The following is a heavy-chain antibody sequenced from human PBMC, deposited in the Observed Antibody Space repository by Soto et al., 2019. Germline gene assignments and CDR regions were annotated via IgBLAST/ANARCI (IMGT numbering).Heavy chain of an antibody. J-gene: IGHJ4*01. CDR1: EFTFSTYP. Sequence: GSLRLSCAASEFTFSTYPMHWVRQAPGKGLEWVAVISYDETNKYYADSVKGRFTISRDNSKNTLYLQMNNLRADDTAVYYCARGASDFWGAYPEIHFFDYWGHGTLVTVSS. CDR2: ISYDETNK. D-gene: IGHD3-3*01. CDR3: ARGASDFWGAYPEIHFFDY. V-gene: IGHV3-30-3*01.